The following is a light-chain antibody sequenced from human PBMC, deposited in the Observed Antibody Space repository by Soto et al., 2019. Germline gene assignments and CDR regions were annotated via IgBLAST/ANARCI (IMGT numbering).Light chain of an antibody. V-gene: IGLV2-8*01. J-gene: IGLJ1*01. CDR2: EVN. CDR3: SSYAGSSNV. Sequence: SVLTQPPSASGSPGQSVAISCTGTSSDVGGYNYVSWYQQHPGKAPKLMIYEVNNRPSGVPDRFSGSKSGNTAPLTVSGLQAEDEADYYCSSYAGSSNVFGTGTKVTV. CDR1: SSDVGGYNY.